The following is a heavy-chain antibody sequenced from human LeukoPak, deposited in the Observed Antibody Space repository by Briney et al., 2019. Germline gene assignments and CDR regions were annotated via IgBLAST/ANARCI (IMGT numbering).Heavy chain of an antibody. J-gene: IGHJ4*02. CDR3: ARADYSYDLL. Sequence: SVTVSCKASGGTFSTYVISWVRQAPGQGLELMGGITPLFGTPNYAQKFQGRLTITADKSTAPGYMELNRRRAEDPAIYSCARADYSYDLLWAQGPLITVPT. CDR1: GGTFSTYV. CDR2: ITPLFGTP. D-gene: IGHD5-18*01. V-gene: IGHV1-69*06.